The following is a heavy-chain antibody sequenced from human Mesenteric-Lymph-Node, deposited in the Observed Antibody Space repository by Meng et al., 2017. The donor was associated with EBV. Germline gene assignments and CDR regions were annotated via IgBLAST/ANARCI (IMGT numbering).Heavy chain of an antibody. D-gene: IGHD6-13*01. CDR2: IYYSGST. CDR3: ARGQWSSSWYFLDY. J-gene: IGHJ4*02. CDR1: GGSISSSSYY. Sequence: QRQLQESGPGLVKPSETLSLTCIVSGGSISSSSYYWGWIRQPPGKGLEWIGSIYYSGSTYYNPSLKSRVTISVDTSKNQFSLKLSSVTAADTAVYYCARGQWSSSWYFLDYWGQGTLVTVSS. V-gene: IGHV4-39*07.